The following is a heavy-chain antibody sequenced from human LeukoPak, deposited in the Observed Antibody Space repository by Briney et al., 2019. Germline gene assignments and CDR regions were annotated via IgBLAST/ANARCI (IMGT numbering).Heavy chain of an antibody. J-gene: IGHJ4*02. CDR3: AREGEDLGDY. CDR2: ISGSSDNT. D-gene: IGHD2-15*01. Sequence: ASVKVSCKASGYTFTSYSISWVRQAPGQGLEWVGWISGSSDNTNYAQKLQGRVTMTTDTSTSTAYMELRSLRSDDTAVYYCAREGEDLGDYWGQGTLVTVSS. V-gene: IGHV1-18*04. CDR1: GYTFTSYS.